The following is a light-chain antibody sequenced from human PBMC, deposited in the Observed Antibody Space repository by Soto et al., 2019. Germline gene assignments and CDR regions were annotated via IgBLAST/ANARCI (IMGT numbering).Light chain of an antibody. V-gene: IGLV2-11*01. J-gene: IGLJ1*01. CDR2: DVS. CDR3: CSYAGSYSYV. Sequence: QSALTQPRSVSGSPGQSVTISCTGISSDVGGYNYVSWYQQHPGKAPKLMIYDVSKRPSGVPGRFSGSKSGNTASLTISGLQAEDEADYYCCSYAGSYSYVFGTGTKVTVL. CDR1: SSDVGGYNY.